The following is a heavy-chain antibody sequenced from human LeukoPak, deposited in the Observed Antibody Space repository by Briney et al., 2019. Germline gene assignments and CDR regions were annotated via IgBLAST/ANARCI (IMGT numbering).Heavy chain of an antibody. D-gene: IGHD4-17*01. J-gene: IGHJ4*02. CDR1: GGSMSSYY. Sequence: SDTLSLTCTVSGGSMSSYYWSWIRQPPGKGLEVIGYIYYSGSTNYNPSLESRVTISVDTSKNQFSLKLSSVTAADPAVYYCARERARYGDFAYWGQGTLVTVSS. CDR3: ARERARYGDFAY. CDR2: IYYSGST. V-gene: IGHV4-59*01.